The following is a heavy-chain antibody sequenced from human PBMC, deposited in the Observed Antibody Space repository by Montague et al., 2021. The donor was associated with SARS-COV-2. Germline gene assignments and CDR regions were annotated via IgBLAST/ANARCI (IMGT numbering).Heavy chain of an antibody. D-gene: IGHD3-9*01. V-gene: IGHV2-5*02. CDR2: IYWDDDK. CDR1: GFSLSTSGVG. Sequence: PALVKPTQTLTLTCTFSGFSLSTSGVGVGWIRQPPGKALEWLALIYWDDDKRYSPSLKSRLTITKDTSKNQVVLTMTNMDPVDTATYYCARMVTIFSLGGYYYYYGMDVWGQGTTVTVSS. CDR3: ARMVTIFSLGGYYYYYGMDV. J-gene: IGHJ6*02.